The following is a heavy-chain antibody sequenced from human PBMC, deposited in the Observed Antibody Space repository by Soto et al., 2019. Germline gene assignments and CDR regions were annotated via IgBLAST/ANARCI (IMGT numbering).Heavy chain of an antibody. V-gene: IGHV3-23*01. CDR1: GFAFSNYA. J-gene: IGHJ4*02. CDR2: ISTSIDAT. D-gene: IGHD6-6*01. Sequence: GGSRRRSWAASGFAFSNYAMHWGREAPGKGLEWVSSISTSIDATYYADSVKGRFTISRDDSKNTLYLQMNSLRAEDSAVYYCAKDRTVAARNFDYWGQGTQVTVSS. CDR3: AKDRTVAARNFDY.